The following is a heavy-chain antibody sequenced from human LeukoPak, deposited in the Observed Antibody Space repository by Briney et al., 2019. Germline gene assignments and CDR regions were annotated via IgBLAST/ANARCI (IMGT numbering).Heavy chain of an antibody. CDR3: ARGGIAAAGIINNHDAFDI. Sequence: ASVKVSCKASGYTFTGYYMHWVRQAPGQGLEWMGWINPNSGGTNYAQKLQGRVTMTTDTSTSTAYMELRSLRSDDTAVYYCARGGIAAAGIINNHDAFDIWGQGTMVTVSS. D-gene: IGHD6-13*01. CDR1: GYTFTGYY. V-gene: IGHV1-2*02. J-gene: IGHJ3*02. CDR2: INPNSGGT.